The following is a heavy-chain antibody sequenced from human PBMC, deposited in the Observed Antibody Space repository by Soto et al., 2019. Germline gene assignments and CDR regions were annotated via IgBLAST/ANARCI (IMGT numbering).Heavy chain of an antibody. CDR3: AKDDNYCAGGICYEVCDR. CDR1: GFTFSNYW. J-gene: IGHJ3*01. D-gene: IGHD2-8*02. V-gene: IGHV3-7*05. CDR2: IKRDGSET. Sequence: EVQLVESGGGLVQSGGSLRLSCVASGFTFSNYWMTWVRQAPGKGLEWVANIKRDGSETYLVDSVRGRFTISRDNARNSRYLQMTSLRAEDMAVYYCAKDDNYCAGGICYEVCDRWGQGTMVTVSS.